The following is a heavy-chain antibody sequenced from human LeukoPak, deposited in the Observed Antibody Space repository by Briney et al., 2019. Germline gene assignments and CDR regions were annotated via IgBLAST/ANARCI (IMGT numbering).Heavy chain of an antibody. D-gene: IGHD4-17*01. CDR2: IYPGDSDA. J-gene: IGHJ4*02. V-gene: IGHV5-51*01. CDR3: AIDYGDYGAH. CDR1: GYSFTSYW. Sequence: GESLKISCKGSGYSFTSYWIGWVRQMPGKGLEWMAIIYPGDSDARYSPSFRGQVTISADKSISTAYLQWRSLKASDTAMYYCAIDYGDYGAHWGQGTLVTVSS.